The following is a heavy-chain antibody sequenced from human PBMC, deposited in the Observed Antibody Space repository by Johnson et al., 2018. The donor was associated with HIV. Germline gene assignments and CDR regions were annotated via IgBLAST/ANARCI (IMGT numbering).Heavy chain of an antibody. D-gene: IGHD1-1*01. CDR2: IWYDGSNK. CDR3: ATSTASDAFDI. CDR1: GFSISNYA. Sequence: QLVESGGGVVQPGRSLRLACVTSGFSISNYAMHWVRQAPGKGLEWVAVIWYDGSNKNYADSVKGRFTISRDNSKNTLYLQMNSLRAEDTAVYYCATSTASDAFDIWGQGTMVTVSS. V-gene: IGHV3-33*08. J-gene: IGHJ3*02.